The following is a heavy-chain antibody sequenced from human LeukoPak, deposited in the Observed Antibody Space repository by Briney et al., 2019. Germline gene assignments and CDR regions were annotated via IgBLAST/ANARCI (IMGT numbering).Heavy chain of an antibody. J-gene: IGHJ4*02. V-gene: IGHV4-61*02. CDR1: GGSISSGSYY. CDR2: IYTSGST. D-gene: IGHD1-26*01. CDR3: ARAKVGATDFDY. Sequence: SETLSLTCTVSGGSISSGSYYWSWIRQPAGKGLEWIGRIYTSGSTNYNPSLKSRVTMSVDTSKNQFSLKLSSVTAADTAVYYCARAKVGATDFDYWGQGTLVTVSS.